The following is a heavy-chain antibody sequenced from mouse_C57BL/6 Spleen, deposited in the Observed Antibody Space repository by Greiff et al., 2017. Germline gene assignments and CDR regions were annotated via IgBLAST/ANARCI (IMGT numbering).Heavy chain of an antibody. Sequence: QVQLQQSGPELVKPGASVKISCKASGYAFSSSWMNWVKQRPGKGLEWIGRIYPGDGDTNYNGKFKGKATLTADKSSSTAYMQLSSLTSEDSAVYFCARSAITTVVPAYWGQGTLVTVSA. CDR2: IYPGDGDT. CDR3: ARSAITTVVPAY. D-gene: IGHD1-1*01. J-gene: IGHJ3*01. CDR1: GYAFSSSW. V-gene: IGHV1-82*01.